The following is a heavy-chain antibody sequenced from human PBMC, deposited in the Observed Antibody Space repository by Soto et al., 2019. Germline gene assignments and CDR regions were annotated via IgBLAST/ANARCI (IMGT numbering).Heavy chain of an antibody. V-gene: IGHV3-23*01. CDR2: ISGSGDSA. CDR1: GFTFRDYA. D-gene: IGHD6-19*01. Sequence: VQLLESGGGLVQPGGSLRLSCAASGFTFRDYAMNWVRQAPGKGLEWDSDISGSGDSARYADSVRGRFTISRDNSRNTLYLQMNSLRGDDTAVYYCGKERRGSGWSVCNYWGQGTLVTVSS. J-gene: IGHJ4*02. CDR3: GKERRGSGWSVCNY.